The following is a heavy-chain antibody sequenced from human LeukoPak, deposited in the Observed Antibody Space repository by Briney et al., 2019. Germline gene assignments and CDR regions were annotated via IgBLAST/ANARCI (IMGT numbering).Heavy chain of an antibody. Sequence: GGSLRLSCAASGFIFSSYWMSWVRQAPGKGLEWVANIKQDGSEKYYVDSVKGRFTISRDNAKNSLYLQMNSLRADDTAVYYCARSITMGATFDYWGQGTLVTVSS. V-gene: IGHV3-7*01. CDR3: ARSITMGATFDY. D-gene: IGHD3-10*01. J-gene: IGHJ4*02. CDR2: IKQDGSEK. CDR1: GFIFSSYW.